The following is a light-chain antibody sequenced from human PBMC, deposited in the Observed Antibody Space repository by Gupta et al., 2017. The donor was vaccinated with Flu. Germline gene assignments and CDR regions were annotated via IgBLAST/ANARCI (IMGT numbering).Light chain of an antibody. CDR1: SSDVGGYNY. CDR3: SSYTSSSTLVV. V-gene: IGLV2-14*01. J-gene: IGLJ2*01. CDR2: EVS. Sequence: SALTQPASVSGSPGQSITISCTGTSSDVGGYNYVSWYQQHPGKAPKLMMYEVSNRPSGVSNRFSGSKSVKTASLTISGLQAEDEADYYCSSYTSSSTLVVFGGGTKLTVL.